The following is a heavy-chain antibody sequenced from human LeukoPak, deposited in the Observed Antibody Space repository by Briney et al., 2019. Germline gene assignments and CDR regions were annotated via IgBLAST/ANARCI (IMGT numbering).Heavy chain of an antibody. CDR1: GFTFSNAW. D-gene: IGHD2-2*01. V-gene: IGHV3-15*01. CDR2: IKSKTDGGTT. CDR3: TTRIVVVPAAMDFDY. J-gene: IGHJ4*02. Sequence: GGSLRLSCAASGFTFSNAWMSWVRQAPGRGLEWVGRIKSKTDGGTTDYAAPVKGRFTISRDDSKNTLYLQMNSLKAEDTAVYYCTTRIVVVPAAMDFDYWGQGTLVTVSS.